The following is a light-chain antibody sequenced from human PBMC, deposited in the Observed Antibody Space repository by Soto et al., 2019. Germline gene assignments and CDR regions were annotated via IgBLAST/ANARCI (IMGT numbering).Light chain of an antibody. J-gene: IGKJ5*01. Sequence: VLTQSPVTLSLSRGERATLSSRASQSFRGLLAWYQQKPGQAPRLLIYDAYNRATGIPPRFSGSGSGTDFTLTISSLEPEDSAVYYCQQRHMWPITFGQGTRLEI. CDR1: QSFRGL. CDR2: DAY. CDR3: QQRHMWPIT. V-gene: IGKV3-11*01.